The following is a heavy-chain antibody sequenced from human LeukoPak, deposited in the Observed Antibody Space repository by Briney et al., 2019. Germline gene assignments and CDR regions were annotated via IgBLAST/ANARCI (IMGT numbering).Heavy chain of an antibody. V-gene: IGHV1-8*03. Sequence: ASVKVSCKASGYTFTGYYMHWVRQVPGQGLEWMGWMNPNSGNTGYAQKFQGRVTITRNTSISTAYMELSSLRSEDTAVYYCARGAGAARSRSRAWNYYMDVWGKGTTVTVSS. CDR2: MNPNSGNT. CDR1: GYTFTGYY. D-gene: IGHD6-6*01. CDR3: ARGAGAARSRSRAWNYYMDV. J-gene: IGHJ6*03.